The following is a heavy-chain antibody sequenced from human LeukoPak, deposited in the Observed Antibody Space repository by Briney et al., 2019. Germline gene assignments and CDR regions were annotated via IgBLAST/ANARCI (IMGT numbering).Heavy chain of an antibody. D-gene: IGHD3-10*01. V-gene: IGHV3-74*01. CDR3: AKAQYLSFDVFDS. CDR2: ISGVGGNT. Sequence: PGGSLRLFCAASGFTFSIFWMFWVRQAPGKGPVWVSRISGVGGNTTYADSVKGRFTISRDNAKNMVYLQMNSLRPEDTALYYCAKAQYLSFDVFDSWGQGTMVTVSS. CDR1: GFTFSIFW. J-gene: IGHJ3*02.